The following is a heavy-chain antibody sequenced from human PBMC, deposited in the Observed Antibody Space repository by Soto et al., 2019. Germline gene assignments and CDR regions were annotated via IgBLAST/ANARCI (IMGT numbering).Heavy chain of an antibody. J-gene: IGHJ6*02. CDR1: GYNFISHS. V-gene: IGHV1-18*01. CDR3: ARGAFCGGAPGCRDMDV. CDR2: ISAYNGNT. D-gene: IGHD2-21*01. Sequence: GASVKVSCKSSGYNFISHSITWVRQAPGQGLEWMGRISAYNGNTNYAQKLQGRVTMTTDTSTNTAYMELRSLRSDDTAVYYCARGAFCGGAPGCRDMDVWGQGTTVTVS.